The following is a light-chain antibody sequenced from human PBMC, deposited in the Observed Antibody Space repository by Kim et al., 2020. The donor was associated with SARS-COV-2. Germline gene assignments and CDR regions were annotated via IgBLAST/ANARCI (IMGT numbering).Light chain of an antibody. Sequence: ASVGDRVTITCRASQSISRNFNWYQQKSGKAPKLLIHSVSSLQSGVPSRFSGGGSGTEFTLTINSLQPEDFATYYCQQTYSVPLTFGQGTKVDIK. CDR2: SVS. J-gene: IGKJ1*01. CDR3: QQTYSVPLT. CDR1: QSISRN. V-gene: IGKV1-39*01.